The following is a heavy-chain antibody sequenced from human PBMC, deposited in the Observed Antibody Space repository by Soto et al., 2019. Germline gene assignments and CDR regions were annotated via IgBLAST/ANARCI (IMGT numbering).Heavy chain of an antibody. Sequence: QVQLVESGGGVVQPGRSLRLSCAAYGFAFSSYSIHWVRQAPGKGLEWVAVISYDGVNKYYADSVKGRFTLSRDNSKNTLYLQMNSLRPEDTAVYYCAREGQHLVRYAFDIWGQGTMVTVSS. CDR1: GFAFSSYS. V-gene: IGHV3-30-3*01. D-gene: IGHD6-13*01. J-gene: IGHJ3*02. CDR2: ISYDGVNK. CDR3: AREGQHLVRYAFDI.